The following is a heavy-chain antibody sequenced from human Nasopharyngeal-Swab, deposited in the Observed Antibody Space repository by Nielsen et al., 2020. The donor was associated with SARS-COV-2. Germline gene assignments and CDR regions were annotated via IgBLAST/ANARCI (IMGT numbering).Heavy chain of an antibody. J-gene: IGHJ4*02. D-gene: IGHD1-26*01. CDR3: ARDVGIVGATLDN. CDR1: GFTISSNG. CDR2: ISSSSSTS. Sequence: GESLKISCAASGFTISSNGLNWVRQAPGTGLEWVAYISSSSSTSYYADSVKGRFTISRDNPKNSLYLQMNSLRDEDTAVYYCARDVGIVGATLDNWGQGTLVTVSS. V-gene: IGHV3-48*02.